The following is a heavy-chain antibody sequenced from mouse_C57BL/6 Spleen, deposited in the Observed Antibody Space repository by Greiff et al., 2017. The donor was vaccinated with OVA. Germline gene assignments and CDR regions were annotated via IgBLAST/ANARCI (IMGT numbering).Heavy chain of an antibody. CDR1: GYSITSGYY. J-gene: IGHJ4*01. D-gene: IGHD1-1*01. V-gene: IGHV3-6*01. Sequence: EVQLQQSGPGLVKPSQSLSLTCSVTGYSITSGYYWNWIRQFPGNKLEWMGYISYDGSNNYNPSLKNRISITRDTSKNQFFLKLNSVTTEDTATYYCARDPLLRGAMDYWGQGTSVTVSS. CDR3: ARDPLLRGAMDY. CDR2: ISYDGSN.